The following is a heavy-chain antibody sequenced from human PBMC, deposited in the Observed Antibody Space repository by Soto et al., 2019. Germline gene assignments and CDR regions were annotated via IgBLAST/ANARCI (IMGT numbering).Heavy chain of an antibody. CDR3: AKTAAAGIRYYFDS. V-gene: IGHV3-9*01. J-gene: IGHJ4*02. D-gene: IGHD6-13*01. Sequence: EVQLVESGGGLVQPGRSLRLSCAASGFTFDDYAMHWVRQAPGKGLEWVSGISWNSGSIGYADSVKGRFTISRDNAKNSLYLQMNSLRAEDTALYYCAKTAAAGIRYYFDSWGQGTLVTVSS. CDR2: ISWNSGSI. CDR1: GFTFDDYA.